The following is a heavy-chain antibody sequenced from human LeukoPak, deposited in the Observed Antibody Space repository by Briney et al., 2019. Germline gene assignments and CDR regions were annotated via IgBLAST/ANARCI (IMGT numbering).Heavy chain of an antibody. CDR2: IWYDGSNK. CDR3: AATVTTYVMRYYFDY. D-gene: IGHD4-17*01. CDR1: RLTFRNYG. V-gene: IGHV3-30*02. J-gene: IGHJ4*02. Sequence: GGSLRLSCAASRLTFRNYGMHWVRQAPGKGLEWVTFIWYDGSNKYYVDSVKGRFTVSRDNSKNTLYLQMNSLRAEDTAAYYCAATVTTYVMRYYFDYWGQGTLVTVSS.